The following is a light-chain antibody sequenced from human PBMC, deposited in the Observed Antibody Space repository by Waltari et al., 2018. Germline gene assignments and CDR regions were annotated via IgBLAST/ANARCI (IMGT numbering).Light chain of an antibody. V-gene: IGKV1-39*01. CDR3: QQSYSSPRT. J-gene: IGKJ1*01. Sequence: DIQMTQSPSSLSASVGDRVTITCRASQTISNYLNWYQKKPGKAPKLLSYTTSTLQSGVPSRFSGSGSGTDFTLTISSLQPEDFATYYCQQSYSSPRTFGQGTKVEIK. CDR1: QTISNY. CDR2: TTS.